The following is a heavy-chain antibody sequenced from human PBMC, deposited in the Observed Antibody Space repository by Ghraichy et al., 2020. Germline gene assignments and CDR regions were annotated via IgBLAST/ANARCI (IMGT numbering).Heavy chain of an antibody. V-gene: IGHV4-39*07. Sequence: SQTLSLTCTVSGGSISSSSYYWGWIRQPPGKGLEWIGSIYYSGSTYYNPSLKSRVTISVDTSKNQFSLKLSSVTAADTAVYYCARRATRQLRDNWFYPWGQGTLVTVSS. CDR1: GGSISSSSYY. J-gene: IGHJ5*02. CDR3: ARRATRQLRDNWFYP. D-gene: IGHD1-1*01. CDR2: IYYSGST.